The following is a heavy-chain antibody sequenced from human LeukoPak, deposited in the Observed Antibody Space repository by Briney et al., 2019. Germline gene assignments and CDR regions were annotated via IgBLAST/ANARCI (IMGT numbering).Heavy chain of an antibody. CDR1: GFAISTYA. CDR2: LSSGRSP. Sequence: GGSLRLSCAASGFAISTYAMAWVRQAPGKGLEWISSLSSGRSPSYSDSLEGRLTMSSDNARNTLYLQMDNLRGEDTAMYYCARQLGYCTAGTCYFDSWGHGTQVTVSS. D-gene: IGHD2-8*02. CDR3: ARQLGYCTAGTCYFDS. J-gene: IGHJ4*01. V-gene: IGHV3-69-1*01.